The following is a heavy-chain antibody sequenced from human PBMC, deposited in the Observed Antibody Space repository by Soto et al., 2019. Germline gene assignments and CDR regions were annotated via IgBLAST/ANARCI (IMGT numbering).Heavy chain of an antibody. CDR1: GFSFSGYN. D-gene: IGHD3-22*01. CDR2: ISGDSNYI. J-gene: IGHJ3*01. V-gene: IGHV3-21*01. Sequence: PGGSLRLSCAASGFSFSGYNMNWVRQAPGKGLEWVSSISGDSNYIYYADSVQGRFTISRDNAKNSVYLQMKSLRAEDTDVYYCARVVYFDRSAYGLWGQGKMVTVSS. CDR3: ARVVYFDRSAYGL.